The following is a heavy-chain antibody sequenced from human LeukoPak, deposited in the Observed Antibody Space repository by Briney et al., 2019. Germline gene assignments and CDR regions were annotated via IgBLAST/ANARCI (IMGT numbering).Heavy chain of an antibody. CDR1: GFTFSDYG. D-gene: IGHD3-10*01. J-gene: IGHJ6*02. Sequence: GRSLRLSCAASGFTFSDYGMHWVRQAPGKGLEGVAILWYDGSNKHYADSVEGRFTISRDNSKNTLYLQMNSLRVEDTAVYYCARPRIIMVRGVKWGDYYYSGLDVWGQGTTVTVSS. CDR2: LWYDGSNK. CDR3: ARPRIIMVRGVKWGDYYYSGLDV. V-gene: IGHV3-33*01.